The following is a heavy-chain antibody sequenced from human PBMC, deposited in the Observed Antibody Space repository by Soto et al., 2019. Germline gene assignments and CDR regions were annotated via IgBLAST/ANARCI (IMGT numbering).Heavy chain of an antibody. CDR1: GFTFSSYG. Sequence: GGSLRLSCAASGFTFSSYGMHWVRQAPGKGLEWVAVIWYDGSNKYYADSVKGRFTISRDNSKNTLYLQMNSLRAEDTAVYYCARDGPDKLVSGVVIIDYYGMDVWGQGTTVTVSS. CDR3: ARDGPDKLVSGVVIIDYYGMDV. V-gene: IGHV3-33*01. CDR2: IWYDGSNK. J-gene: IGHJ6*02. D-gene: IGHD3-3*01.